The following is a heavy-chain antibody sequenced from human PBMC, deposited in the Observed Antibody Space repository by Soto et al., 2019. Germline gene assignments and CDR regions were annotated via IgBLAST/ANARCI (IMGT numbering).Heavy chain of an antibody. J-gene: IGHJ4*02. CDR3: PKETGTN. V-gene: IGHV3-9*01. Sequence: EVQLVESGGGLVRPGRSLRLSCAASGITFDNYAMHWVRQAPGKGLEWVSGISWNSNTIAYADSVKGCFTISRDNAKHYLYLQMNSLRAEDTVFYACPKETGTNWGQGTLVTVSS. CDR1: GITFDNYA. CDR2: ISWNSNTI.